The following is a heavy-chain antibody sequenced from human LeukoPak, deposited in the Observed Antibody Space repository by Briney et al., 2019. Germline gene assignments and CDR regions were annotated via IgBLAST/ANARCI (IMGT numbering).Heavy chain of an antibody. CDR3: ARSEGGYDSRYYYYYMDV. CDR2: IYYSGST. V-gene: IGHV4-59*01. Sequence: SETLSLTCTVSGDSISGYYWTWIRQPPGKGLEWIGYIYYSGSTNYNPSLKSRVTISVDTSKNQFSLKLSSVTAADTAVYYCARSEGGYDSRYYYYYMDVWGKGTTVTVSS. J-gene: IGHJ6*03. CDR1: GDSISGYY. D-gene: IGHD5-12*01.